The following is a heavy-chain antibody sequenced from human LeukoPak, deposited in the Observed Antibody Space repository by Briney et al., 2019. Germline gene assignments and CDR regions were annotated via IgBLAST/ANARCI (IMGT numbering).Heavy chain of an antibody. J-gene: IGHJ3*02. Sequence: SETLSLTCNVSGVSISSDKYYWSWIRQRPGKGLEWIGYMYYSGSTSYNPPLKSRVSISLDSPKNQFSLRLSSVTAADTAVYYCATPYCGTISCLDVFDIWGQGTMVTVSS. CDR3: ATPYCGTISCLDVFDI. CDR1: GVSISSDKYY. D-gene: IGHD2-21*01. V-gene: IGHV4-31*03. CDR2: MYYSGST.